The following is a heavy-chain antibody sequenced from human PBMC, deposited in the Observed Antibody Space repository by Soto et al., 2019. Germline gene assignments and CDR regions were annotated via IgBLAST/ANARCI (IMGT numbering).Heavy chain of an antibody. CDR2: IYYSGST. CDR1: GGSISSYY. D-gene: IGHD4-17*01. V-gene: IGHV4-59*08. CDR3: ARGYGDYFDF. J-gene: IGHJ4*02. Sequence: SDTLSLTCTVSGGSISSYYWSWIRQPPGRGLEWIGYIYYSGSTNYNPSLKSRVTISVDTSKNQFSLKLSSVTAADPAVYYCARGYGDYFDFWGQGTLVTVSS.